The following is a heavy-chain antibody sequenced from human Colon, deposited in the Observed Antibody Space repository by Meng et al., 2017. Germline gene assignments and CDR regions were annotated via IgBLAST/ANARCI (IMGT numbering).Heavy chain of an antibody. CDR2: ITSSSNYI. CDR3: ARVGTARPFDY. D-gene: IGHD1-1*01. Sequence: EVQLVEAGGGLVKPGESVRVSCEASGFTFCLYAINWVRQAPGEGLEWVASITSSSNYIHYSDSVKGRFTVFRDNARNSSYLQMDSLRAEDTAVYYCARVGTARPFDYWGQGTLVTVSS. CDR1: GFTFCLYA. J-gene: IGHJ4*02. V-gene: IGHV3-21*01.